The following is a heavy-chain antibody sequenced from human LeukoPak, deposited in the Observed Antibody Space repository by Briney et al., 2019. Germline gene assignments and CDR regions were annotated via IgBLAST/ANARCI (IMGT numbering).Heavy chain of an antibody. Sequence: GASVTVSCKASGYTFTSYYMHWVRQAPGQGLEWMGWINTNTGNPTYAQGFTGRFVFSLDTSVSTAYLQITSLKAEDTAVYYCARGTYSYGFGEEYYFDYWGQGTLVTVSS. D-gene: IGHD5-18*01. CDR3: ARGTYSYGFGEEYYFDY. CDR2: INTNTGNP. V-gene: IGHV7-4-1*02. CDR1: GYTFTSYY. J-gene: IGHJ4*02.